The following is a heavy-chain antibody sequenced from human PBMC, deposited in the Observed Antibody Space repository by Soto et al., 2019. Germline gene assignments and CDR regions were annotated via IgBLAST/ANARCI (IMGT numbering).Heavy chain of an antibody. V-gene: IGHV4-31*03. J-gene: IGHJ5*02. D-gene: IGHD2-2*01. CDR3: ARAPGYCSSTSCSQP. CDR1: GGSISSGTSY. CDR2: IFYSGSF. Sequence: SETLSLTCTVSGGSISSGTSYWSWIRPRPGKGLEWIGYIFYSGSFYYTPSLRGRVMILADTSKNQFTLRLSSVTAADTAVYYCARAPGYCSSTSCSQPWGQGTMVTVSS.